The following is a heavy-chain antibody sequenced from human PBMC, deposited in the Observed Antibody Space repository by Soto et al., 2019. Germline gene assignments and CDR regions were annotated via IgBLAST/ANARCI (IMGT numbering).Heavy chain of an antibody. D-gene: IGHD5-12*01. V-gene: IGHV3-9*01. Sequence: HPGGSLRLSCAASGFTFDDYAMHWVRQAPGKGLEWVSGISWNSGSIGYADSVKGRFTISRDNAKNSLYLQMNSLRAEDTALYYCAKDMGWLRSPVSGMDVWGQGATVTVYS. CDR3: AKDMGWLRSPVSGMDV. CDR1: GFTFDDYA. J-gene: IGHJ6*02. CDR2: ISWNSGSI.